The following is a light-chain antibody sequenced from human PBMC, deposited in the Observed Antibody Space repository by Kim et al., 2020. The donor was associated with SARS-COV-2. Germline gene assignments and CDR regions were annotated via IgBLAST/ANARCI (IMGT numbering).Light chain of an antibody. J-gene: IGKJ1*01. CDR2: GAS. CDR1: QSVSGDY. CDR3: QQYGTSPWT. Sequence: VLTQSPGTLSLSPGEGATLSCRASQSVSGDYLGWYQQRPGQAPRLLVYGASTRATGIPDRFSGSGSGTDFTLTISRLEPEDFAVYFCQQYGTSPWTFGQGTRVEIK. V-gene: IGKV3-20*01.